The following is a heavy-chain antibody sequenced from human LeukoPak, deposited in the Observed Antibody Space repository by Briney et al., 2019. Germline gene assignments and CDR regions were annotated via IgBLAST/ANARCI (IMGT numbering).Heavy chain of an antibody. J-gene: IGHJ3*02. Sequence: PSGTLSLTCAVSGGSISSSNWWSWVRQPPGKGLEWIGEIYHSGSTNYNPSLKSRVTISVDKSKNQFSLKLSSVTAADTAVYYCAWLLKDKRDAFDIWGQGTMVTVSS. D-gene: IGHD3-22*01. V-gene: IGHV4-4*02. CDR2: IYHSGST. CDR1: GGSISSSNW. CDR3: AWLLKDKRDAFDI.